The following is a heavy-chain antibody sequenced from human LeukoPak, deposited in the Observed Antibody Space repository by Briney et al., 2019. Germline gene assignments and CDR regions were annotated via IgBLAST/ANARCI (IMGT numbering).Heavy chain of an antibody. D-gene: IGHD2-2*01. J-gene: IGHJ4*02. V-gene: IGHV3-20*04. Sequence: PGGSLRLSCAASGFTFDDYGMSWVRQAPGKGLEWVSGINWNGGSTGYADSVKGRFAISRDNAKNSLYLQMNSLRAEDTALYYCARDVVPAAGLDYWGQGTLVTVSS. CDR3: ARDVVPAAGLDY. CDR1: GFTFDDYG. CDR2: INWNGGST.